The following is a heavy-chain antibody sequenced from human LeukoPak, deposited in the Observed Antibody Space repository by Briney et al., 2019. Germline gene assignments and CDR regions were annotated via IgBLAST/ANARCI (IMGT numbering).Heavy chain of an antibody. CDR3: ARDQQYSGSHGLFDY. V-gene: IGHV1-69*04. CDR2: IIPILGIA. CDR1: GGTFSSYA. J-gene: IGHJ4*02. Sequence: SVKVSCKASGGTFSSYAISWVRQAPGQGLEWMGRIIPILGIANYAQKFQGRVTITADKSTSTAYMELSSLRSEDTAVYYCARDQQYSGSHGLFDYWGQGTLVTVSS. D-gene: IGHD1-26*01.